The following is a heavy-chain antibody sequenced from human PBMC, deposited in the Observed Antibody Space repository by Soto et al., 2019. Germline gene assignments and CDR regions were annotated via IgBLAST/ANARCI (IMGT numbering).Heavy chain of an antibody. V-gene: IGHV1-46*01. CDR3: ARDSVAGYYYYYYGMDV. CDR1: GYTFTSYH. J-gene: IGHJ6*02. D-gene: IGHD6-19*01. Sequence: ASVKVSGKASGYTFTSYHMHWVRQAPGQGLEWMGIINPSGGSTSYAQKFQGRVTMTRDTSTSTVYMELSSLRSEDTAVYYCARDSVAGYYYYYYGMDVWGQRTTVTVSS. CDR2: INPSGGST.